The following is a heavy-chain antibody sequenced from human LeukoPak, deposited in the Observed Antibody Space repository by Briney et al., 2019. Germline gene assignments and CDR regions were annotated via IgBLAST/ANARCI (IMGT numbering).Heavy chain of an antibody. CDR1: GGSISSYY. J-gene: IGHJ4*02. CDR2: IYYSGST. CDR3: AREEGSGSYYGGFDY. D-gene: IGHD3-10*01. V-gene: IGHV4-59*01. Sequence: PSETLSLTCTVSGGSISSYYWSWIRQPPGKGLEWSGYIYYSGSTNYNPSLKSRVTISVDTSKNQFSLKLSSVTAADTAVYYCAREEGSGSYYGGFDYWGQGTLVTVSS.